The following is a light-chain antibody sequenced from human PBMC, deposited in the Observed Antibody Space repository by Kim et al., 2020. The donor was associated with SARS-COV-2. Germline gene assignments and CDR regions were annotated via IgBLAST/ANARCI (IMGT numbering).Light chain of an antibody. CDR1: QSVNTY. CDR2: DAS. CDR3: QQDYTPPQT. Sequence: DIQMTQSPSSLSASVGDRVTITCRASQSVNTYLNWYQQKPGKAPKLLIYDASNLQSGVPSRLSGRGSGTHFTLTISSLRPEDFATYYCQQDYTPPQTFGQGTKVDIK. J-gene: IGKJ1*01. V-gene: IGKV1-39*01.